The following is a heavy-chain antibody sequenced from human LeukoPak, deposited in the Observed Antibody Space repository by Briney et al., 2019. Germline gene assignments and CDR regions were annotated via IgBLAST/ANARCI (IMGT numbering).Heavy chain of an antibody. CDR3: ARGTPRFDS. J-gene: IGHJ3*01. CDR1: GFTFSSYE. D-gene: IGHD2-15*01. Sequence: LRLSCAASGFTFSSYEMNWVRQAPGKGLEWIGEINYSGSSNYNPSLKSRATISVDTSINQFSLKLNSLTAADTAIYYCARGTPRFDSWSQGTMVTVS. V-gene: IGHV4-34*01. CDR2: INYSGSS.